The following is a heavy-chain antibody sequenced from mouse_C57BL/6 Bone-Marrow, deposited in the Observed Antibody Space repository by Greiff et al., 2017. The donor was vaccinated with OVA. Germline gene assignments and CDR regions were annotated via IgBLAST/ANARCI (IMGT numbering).Heavy chain of an antibody. V-gene: IGHV1-64*01. J-gene: IGHJ4*01. D-gene: IGHD1-1*01. CDR3: VHSNSYEAMDY. CDR2: IHPNSGST. Sequence: QVQLQQPGAELVKPGASVKLSCKASGYTFTSYWMHWVKQRPGQGLEWIGMIHPNSGSTNYNAQFKSKATLTVDKTSSTAYMKLSSLTSEDSSFYYCVHSNSYEAMDYWGQGTSVTVSS. CDR1: GYTFTSYW.